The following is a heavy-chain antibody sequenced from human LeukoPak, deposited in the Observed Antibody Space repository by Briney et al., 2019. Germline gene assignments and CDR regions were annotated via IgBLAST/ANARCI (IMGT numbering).Heavy chain of an antibody. CDR2: IYSGGST. J-gene: IGHJ4*02. Sequence: PGGSLRLSCAASGFTVSSNYMSRLRQAPGQGLECVSVIYSGGSTYYADSVKGRFTISRDNSKSTLYLQMNSLRAEDTAVYYCARDYGGTLDYWGQGTLVTVSS. D-gene: IGHD4/OR15-4a*01. CDR3: ARDYGGTLDY. CDR1: GFTVSSNY. V-gene: IGHV3-53*01.